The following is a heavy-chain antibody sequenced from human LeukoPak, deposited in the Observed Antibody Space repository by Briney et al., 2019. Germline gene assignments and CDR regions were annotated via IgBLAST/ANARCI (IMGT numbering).Heavy chain of an antibody. J-gene: IGHJ1*01. Sequence: ASVKVSCKASGYTFTGYYMHWVRQAPGQGLEWMGWINPNSGGTNYAQKFQGRVTMTRDTSISTAYMELSRLRSDDTAVYYCARSQLGYCSGGSCYSVEYFRHWGQGTLVTVSS. CDR1: GYTFTGYY. CDR3: ARSQLGYCSGGSCYSVEYFRH. D-gene: IGHD2-15*01. V-gene: IGHV1-2*02. CDR2: INPNSGGT.